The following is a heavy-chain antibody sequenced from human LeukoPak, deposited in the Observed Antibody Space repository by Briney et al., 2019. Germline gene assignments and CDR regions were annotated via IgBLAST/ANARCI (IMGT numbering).Heavy chain of an antibody. D-gene: IGHD3-3*01. CDR1: GFTVSSNY. CDR2: IYSGGST. V-gene: IGHV3-66*01. Sequence: GGSLRLSCAASGFTVSSNYMSWVRQAPGKGLEWVSVIYSGGSTYYADSVKGRFTISRDNSKNTLYLQMNSLRAEDTAVYYCAREDDFWSGYIDYWGQGTLVTVSS. CDR3: AREDDFWSGYIDY. J-gene: IGHJ4*02.